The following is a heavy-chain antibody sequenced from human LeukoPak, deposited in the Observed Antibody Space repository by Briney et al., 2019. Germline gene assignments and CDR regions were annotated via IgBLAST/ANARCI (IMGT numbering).Heavy chain of an antibody. CDR3: ARDHSGSYYCDAFDI. V-gene: IGHV3-21*01. CDR1: GFTFSSYS. D-gene: IGHD1-26*01. CDR2: ISSSSSYI. J-gene: IGHJ3*02. Sequence: GGSLRLSCAASGFTFSSYSMNWVRQAPGKGLEWVSSISSSSSYIYYADSVKGRFTISRDNAKNSLYLQMNSLRAEDTAVYYCARDHSGSYYCDAFDIWGQGTMVTVSS.